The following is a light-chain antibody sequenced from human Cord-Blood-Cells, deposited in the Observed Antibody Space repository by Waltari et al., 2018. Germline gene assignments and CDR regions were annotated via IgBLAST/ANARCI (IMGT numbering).Light chain of an antibody. CDR2: AAS. CDR3: QQSYSTPPP. CDR1: QSISSY. J-gene: IGKJ1*01. V-gene: IGKV1-39*01. Sequence: QINQSPSFLSATFGDRVNITCRESQSISSYLKWYQQKPGKTPKLLIYAASSLQGGVPSRFSGSGSGTDFTLTISILQPEDFANYYCQQSYSTPPPFGQGTKVEIK.